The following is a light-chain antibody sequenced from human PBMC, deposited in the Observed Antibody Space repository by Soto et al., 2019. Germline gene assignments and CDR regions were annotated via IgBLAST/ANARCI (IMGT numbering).Light chain of an antibody. V-gene: IGKV1-5*01. Sequence: DIQMTHSPSTRSASVVDMVTITCRASQSIGSWLAWYQHKPGRAPKLLIFDGARLESGVPSRFSGSGSGTEFTFTISSLQPEDFATYSCQQYNKFSPTFGQGTKVDIK. CDR3: QQYNKFSPT. CDR1: QSIGSW. J-gene: IGKJ1*01. CDR2: DGA.